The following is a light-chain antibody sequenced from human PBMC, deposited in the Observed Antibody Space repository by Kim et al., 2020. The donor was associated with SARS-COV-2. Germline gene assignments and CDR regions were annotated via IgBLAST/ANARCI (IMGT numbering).Light chain of an antibody. CDR2: SNN. J-gene: IGLJ3*02. V-gene: IGLV1-44*01. Sequence: GQRVTISCSGSSSNIGSNTVQWYQRLPGTAPKVLIHSNNQRPSGVPDRFSASKSGTSATLAISWLQSEDEADYFCAAWTDSLKGWVFGGGTKLTVL. CDR3: AAWTDSLKGWV. CDR1: SSNIGSNT.